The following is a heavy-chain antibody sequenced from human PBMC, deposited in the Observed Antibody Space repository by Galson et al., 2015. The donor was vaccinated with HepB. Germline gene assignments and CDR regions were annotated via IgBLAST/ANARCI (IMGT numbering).Heavy chain of an antibody. V-gene: IGHV3-30*04. Sequence: SLRLSCAASGFTFSSYAMHWVRQAPGKGLEWVAVIPYDGSNKYYADSVKGRFTISRDNSKNTLYLQMNSLRAEDTAVYYCARDRLVGATSRTGASHDYWGQGTLVTVSS. J-gene: IGHJ4*02. D-gene: IGHD1-26*01. CDR3: ARDRLVGATSRTGASHDY. CDR2: IPYDGSNK. CDR1: GFTFSSYA.